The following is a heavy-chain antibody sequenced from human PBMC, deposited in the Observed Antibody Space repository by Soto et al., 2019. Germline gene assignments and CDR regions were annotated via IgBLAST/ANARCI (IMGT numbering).Heavy chain of an antibody. J-gene: IGHJ4*02. Sequence: SRTCIGTGGCMNKYYSWWIRQPPGKGLEWIGYSGNTDYNPSLKSRVTISLDTSKNQFSLKLSSVTAADTAVYYCACSGGGASDFWGQGIPVTVFS. CDR3: ACSGGGASDF. V-gene: IGHV4-59*01. CDR2: SGNT. D-gene: IGHD2-15*01. CDR1: GGCMNKYY.